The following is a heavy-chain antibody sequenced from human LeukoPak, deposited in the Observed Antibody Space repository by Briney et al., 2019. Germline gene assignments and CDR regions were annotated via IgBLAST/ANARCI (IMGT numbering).Heavy chain of an antibody. CDR1: GFTFSSYA. Sequence: GGSLRLSCAASGFTFSSYAMSWVRQAPGKGLQWVSAISGSGGSTYYADSVKGRFTISRDNSKNTLYLQMNSLRAEDTAVYYCAKGDCSGGSCYPNFDYWGQGTLVTVSS. CDR2: ISGSGGST. CDR3: AKGDCSGGSCYPNFDY. D-gene: IGHD2-15*01. V-gene: IGHV3-23*01. J-gene: IGHJ4*02.